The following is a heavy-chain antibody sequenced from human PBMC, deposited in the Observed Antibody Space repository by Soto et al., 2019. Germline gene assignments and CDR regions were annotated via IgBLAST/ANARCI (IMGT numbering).Heavy chain of an antibody. J-gene: IGHJ5*02. V-gene: IGHV4-59*01. Sequence: QVQLQESGPGLVKPSETLSLTCTVSGGSISSYYWSWIRQPPGKGLEWIGYIYYSGSTNYNPSLKSRVTISVDTYKNQFSLKLSSVTAADTAVYYCARDSPPRPAGGFDPWGQGTLVTVSS. CDR1: GGSISSYY. D-gene: IGHD3-10*01. CDR2: IYYSGST. CDR3: ARDSPPRPAGGFDP.